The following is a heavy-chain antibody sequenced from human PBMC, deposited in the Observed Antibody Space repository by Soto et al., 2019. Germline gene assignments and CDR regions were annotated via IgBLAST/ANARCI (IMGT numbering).Heavy chain of an antibody. V-gene: IGHV3-48*03. CDR1: GFTFSSYE. Sequence: PRRSLRLSCAASGFTFSSYEMNWVRQAPGKGLEWVSYISSSGSTIYYADSVKGRFTISRDNAKNSLYLQMNSLRAEDTAVYYCARINGPDYDSGMDVWGQGTTVTVSS. J-gene: IGHJ6*02. CDR2: ISSSGSTI. CDR3: ARINGPDYDSGMDV. D-gene: IGHD3-3*01.